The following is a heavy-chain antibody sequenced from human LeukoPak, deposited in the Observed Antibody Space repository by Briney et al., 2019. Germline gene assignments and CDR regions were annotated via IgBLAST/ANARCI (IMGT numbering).Heavy chain of an antibody. V-gene: IGHV4-39*07. Sequence: PSETLSLTCTVSGGSISSSSYYWGWIRQPPGKGLEWIGSIYYSGSTYYNPSLKSRVTISVDTSKNQFSLKLSSVTAADTAVYYCAREVGGGYYFYFDYWGQGTLVTVSS. CDR3: AREVGGGYYFYFDY. D-gene: IGHD3-3*01. CDR2: IYYSGST. CDR1: GGSISSSSYY. J-gene: IGHJ4*02.